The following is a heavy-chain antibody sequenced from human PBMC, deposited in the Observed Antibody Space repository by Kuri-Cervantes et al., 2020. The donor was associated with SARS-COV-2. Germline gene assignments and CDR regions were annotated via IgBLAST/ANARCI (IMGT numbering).Heavy chain of an antibody. CDR2: INSDGSST. CDR1: GFTFSSYW. Sequence: GGSLRLSCAASGFTFSSYWMHWVRQAPGKGLVWVSRINSDGSSTSYADSVKGRFTISRDNAKNSLYLQMNSLRAEDTAVYYCAREATIAVAGSLDYWGQGTLVTVSS. D-gene: IGHD6-19*01. V-gene: IGHV3-74*01. J-gene: IGHJ4*02. CDR3: AREATIAVAGSLDY.